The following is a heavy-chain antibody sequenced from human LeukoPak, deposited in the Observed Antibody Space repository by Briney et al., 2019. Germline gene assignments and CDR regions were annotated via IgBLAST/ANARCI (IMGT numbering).Heavy chain of an antibody. CDR3: AKDTRVAVAGNDYFDY. CDR1: GFTFDDYT. D-gene: IGHD6-19*01. V-gene: IGHV3-43*01. CDR2: ISWDGGST. J-gene: IGHJ4*02. Sequence: GGSLRLSCAASGFTFDDYTMHWVRQAPGKGLEWVSLISWDGGSTYYADSVMGRFTISRDNSKNSLYLQMNSLRTEDTALYYCAKDTRVAVAGNDYFDYWGQGTLVTVSS.